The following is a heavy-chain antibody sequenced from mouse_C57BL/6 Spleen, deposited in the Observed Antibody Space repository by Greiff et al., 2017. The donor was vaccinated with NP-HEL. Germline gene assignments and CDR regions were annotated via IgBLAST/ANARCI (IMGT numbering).Heavy chain of an antibody. D-gene: IGHD2-14*01. CDR2: IDPENGDT. CDR3: TTYRDFDV. V-gene: IGHV14-4*01. J-gene: IGHJ1*03. CDR1: GFNIKDDY. Sequence: DVQLQESGAELVRPGASVKLSCTASGFNIKDDYMHWVKQRPEQGLEWIGWIDPENGDTEYASKFQGKATITADTSSNTAYLQLSSLTSEDTAVYYCTTYRDFDVWGTGTTVTVSS.